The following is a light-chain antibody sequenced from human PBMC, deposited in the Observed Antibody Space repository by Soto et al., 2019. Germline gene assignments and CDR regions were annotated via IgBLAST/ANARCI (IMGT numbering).Light chain of an antibody. CDR1: STDVGRYNY. Sequence: QSALPQPASVSGSPGQSITISCTGTSTDVGRYNYVSWYQQHPGKAPKLMIYDVSNRPSGVSSRFSGSKSGITASLTISGLQAEDEADYYCSSYTSDSTYVFGTWTRSPS. J-gene: IGLJ1*01. V-gene: IGLV2-14*01. CDR2: DVS. CDR3: SSYTSDSTYV.